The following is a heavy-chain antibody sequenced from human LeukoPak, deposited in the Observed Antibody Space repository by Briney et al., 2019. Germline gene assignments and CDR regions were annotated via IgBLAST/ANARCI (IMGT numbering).Heavy chain of an antibody. CDR1: GYTFTGYY. CDR3: ARGGYFGSENYSNTQYKRFEY. CDR2: ISPDSGGT. Sequence: GASVKVSCKAYGYTFTGYYIHWVRQAPGQGLEWMGWISPDSGGTNYVQKFLGRVTMTRDTSITTAYMELSRLRSDDTAVYYCARGGYFGSENYSNTQYKRFEYWGQGTLVTVSS. V-gene: IGHV1-2*02. D-gene: IGHD3-10*01. J-gene: IGHJ4*02.